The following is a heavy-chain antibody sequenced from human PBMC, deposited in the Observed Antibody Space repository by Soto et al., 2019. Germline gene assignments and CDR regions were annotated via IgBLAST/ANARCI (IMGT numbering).Heavy chain of an antibody. Sequence: EVQLLDSGGGLVQPGGSLRLSCAASGFIFSTYTMTWVRQAPGKGLEWVSGISGSGITYYADSVKGRFAISRDNSKNTLSLQLNSLRAEDTAVYLYAKPACSARGCNSSSGCYFDYWGQGALVTVSS. V-gene: IGHV3-23*01. CDR1: GFIFSTYT. J-gene: IGHJ4*02. D-gene: IGHD2-15*01. CDR3: AKPACSARGCNSSSGCYFDY. CDR2: ISGSGIT.